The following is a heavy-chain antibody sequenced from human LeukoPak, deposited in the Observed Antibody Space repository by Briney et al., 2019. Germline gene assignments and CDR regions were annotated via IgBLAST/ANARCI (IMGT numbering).Heavy chain of an antibody. CDR2: ISYDGSNK. V-gene: IGHV3-30-3*01. CDR1: GFTFSSYA. J-gene: IGHJ4*02. D-gene: IGHD6-19*01. Sequence: GGSLRLSCAASGFTFSSYAMHWVRQAPGKGLEWVAVISYDGSNKYYADSVKGRFTISRDNSKNTLYLQMNSLRAEDTAVYYCARESSGGTAVKYYFDYWGQGTLVTVSS. CDR3: ARESSGGTAVKYYFDY.